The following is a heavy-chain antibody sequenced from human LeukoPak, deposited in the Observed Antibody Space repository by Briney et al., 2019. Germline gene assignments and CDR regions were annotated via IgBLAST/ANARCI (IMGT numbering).Heavy chain of an antibody. D-gene: IGHD6-13*01. V-gene: IGHV4-4*07. Sequence: SETLSLTCTVSGGSISSYYWSWIRQPAGKGLEWIVRIHTSGSTKYNPSLKSRVTISVDTSKKQFSLKVRSVTAADTAVYYCARKEGGQLVNTRRGFDPWGKRTLVTVSS. CDR3: ARKEGGQLVNTRRGFDP. J-gene: IGHJ5*02. CDR2: IHTSGST. CDR1: GGSISSYY.